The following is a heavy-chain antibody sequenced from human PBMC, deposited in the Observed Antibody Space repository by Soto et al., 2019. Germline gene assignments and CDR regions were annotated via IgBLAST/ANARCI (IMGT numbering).Heavy chain of an antibody. CDR1: GGSISSYY. CDR2: IYYSGST. Sequence: QVQLQESGPGLVKPSETLSLTCTVSGGSISSYYWSWIRQPPGKGLEWIGYIYYSGSTNYNPSLKSRVTTSVDTSKNQFSLKLSSVTAADTAVYYCARDSGDSSSSTFDYWGKGTLVTVSS. V-gene: IGHV4-59*01. D-gene: IGHD6-6*01. J-gene: IGHJ4*02. CDR3: ARDSGDSSSSTFDY.